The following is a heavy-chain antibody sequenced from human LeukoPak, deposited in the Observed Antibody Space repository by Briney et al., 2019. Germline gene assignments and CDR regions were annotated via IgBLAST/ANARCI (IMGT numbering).Heavy chain of an antibody. J-gene: IGHJ5*02. D-gene: IGHD1-26*01. CDR2: VYNNGNA. V-gene: IGHV4-4*08. Sequence: PSETLSLTCTVSGGSISSYYWTWIRQPPGKGLEWIGYVYNNGNAYYNPSLRSRLTISIDMSKNQFSLKVSSGTAADTAVYYCARGIVGAATELDPWGQGTLVTVSS. CDR3: ARGIVGAATELDP. CDR1: GGSISSYY.